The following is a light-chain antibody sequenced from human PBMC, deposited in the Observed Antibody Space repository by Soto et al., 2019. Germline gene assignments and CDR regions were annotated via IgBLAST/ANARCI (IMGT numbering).Light chain of an antibody. CDR3: SSYTSSSTLVV. V-gene: IGLV2-14*01. J-gene: IGLJ2*01. Sequence: QSALTQPASVSGSPEQSIPISCTGTSSDFGGYNYVSWYQQHPGKAPKLMIYDVSNRPSGVSNRFSGSKSGNTASLTISGLQAEDEADYYCSSYTSSSTLVVFGGGTKVTVL. CDR1: SSDFGGYNY. CDR2: DVS.